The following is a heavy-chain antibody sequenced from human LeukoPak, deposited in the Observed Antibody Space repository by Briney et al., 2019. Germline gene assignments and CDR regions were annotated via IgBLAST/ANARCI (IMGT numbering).Heavy chain of an antibody. CDR1: GGSISGSNW. D-gene: IGHD3-10*01. Sequence: SETLSLTCGVSGGSISGSNWWNWVRQAPGKGLEWIGEIYRAGSTSNYNPSLKSRVTISVDTSKNQFSLKLSSVTAADTAVYYCARDPLPYYGSGSYYPQLHYYYYGMDVWGQGTTVTVSS. CDR2: IYRAGST. CDR3: ARDPLPYYGSGSYYPQLHYYYYGMDV. V-gene: IGHV4-4*02. J-gene: IGHJ6*02.